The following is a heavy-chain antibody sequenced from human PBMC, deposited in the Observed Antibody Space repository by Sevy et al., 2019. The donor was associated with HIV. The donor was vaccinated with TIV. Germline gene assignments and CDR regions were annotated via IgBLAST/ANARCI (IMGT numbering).Heavy chain of an antibody. CDR2: ISGSSSYI. D-gene: IGHD1-26*01. J-gene: IGHJ4*02. CDR1: GFTFSSYY. V-gene: IGHV3-21*06. CDR3: ARGSADPRADCFDH. Sequence: GGSLRLSCAASGFTFSSYYMNWVRQAPGKGLEWVSSISGSSSYIFYADSVRGRFTISRDNAKNSLYLQMYSLRADDTAVYYSARGSADPRADCFDHWGQGTLVTVSS.